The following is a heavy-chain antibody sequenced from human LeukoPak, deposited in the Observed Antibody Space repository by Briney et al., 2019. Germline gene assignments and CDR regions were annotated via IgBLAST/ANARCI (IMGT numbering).Heavy chain of an antibody. D-gene: IGHD3-3*01. Sequence: ASVKVSCKASGYTFTSYGISWVRQAPGQGLEWMGWISAYNGNTNYAQKLQGRVTMTTDTSTSTAYMELRSLRSDDTAVYYCARDISPPTYYDFWSGYPAKGFDPWGQGTLVTVPS. J-gene: IGHJ5*02. CDR2: ISAYNGNT. V-gene: IGHV1-18*01. CDR1: GYTFTSYG. CDR3: ARDISPPTYYDFWSGYPAKGFDP.